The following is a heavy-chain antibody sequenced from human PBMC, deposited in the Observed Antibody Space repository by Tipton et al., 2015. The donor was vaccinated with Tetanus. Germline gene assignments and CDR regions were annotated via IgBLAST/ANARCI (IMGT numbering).Heavy chain of an antibody. CDR3: ARWGDASGSTNLYAFDI. J-gene: IGHJ3*02. CDR2: VDRGGDT. CDR1: GGSFSDYY. D-gene: IGHD3-10*01. Sequence: TLSLTCGVYGGSFSDYYWTWIRQPPGKGLEWIGDVDRGGDTTYNPSLESRVTISIDASTSHLSLKLRSVTAADTAVYYCARWGDASGSTNLYAFDIWGQGTMVSVSS. V-gene: IGHV4-34*01.